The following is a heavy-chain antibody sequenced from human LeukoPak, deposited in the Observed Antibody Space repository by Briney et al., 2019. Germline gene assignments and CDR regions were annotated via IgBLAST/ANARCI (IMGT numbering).Heavy chain of an antibody. D-gene: IGHD3-3*01. CDR1: GFTFSTYS. CDR2: ITSSSRTM. J-gene: IGHJ4*02. V-gene: IGHV3-48*01. CDR3: ARHGDFWSGYYVDY. Sequence: GGSLRLSCAASGFTFSTYSMNWVRQAPGMGLEWVSYITSSSRTMYYADSVKGRFTISRDNAKNSLYLQMNSLRADDTAVYYCARHGDFWSGYYVDYWGQGILVTVSS.